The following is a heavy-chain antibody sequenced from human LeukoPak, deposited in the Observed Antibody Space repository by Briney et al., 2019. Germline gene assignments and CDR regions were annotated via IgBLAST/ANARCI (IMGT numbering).Heavy chain of an antibody. J-gene: IGHJ4*02. Sequence: GGSLRLSCAASGFTFSSYSMNWVRQAPGKGLEWVSSINSSSSYIYYADSVKGRFTISRDNAKNSLYLQMNSLRAEDTAVYYCARVRKLELRYWGQGTLVTVSS. V-gene: IGHV3-21*01. CDR3: ARVRKLELRY. CDR1: GFTFSSYS. CDR2: INSSSSYI. D-gene: IGHD1-7*01.